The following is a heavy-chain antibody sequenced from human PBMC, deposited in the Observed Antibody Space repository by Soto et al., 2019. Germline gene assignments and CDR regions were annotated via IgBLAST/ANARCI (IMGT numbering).Heavy chain of an antibody. CDR1: GGSISSSSYY. Sequence: SETLSLTCTVSGGSISSSSYYWGWIRQPPGKGLEWIGYIYYSGSTNYNPSLKSRVTISVDTSKNQFSLKLSSVTAADTAVYYCARVIAVAGRGMFDPWGQGTLVTVSS. V-gene: IGHV4-61*05. CDR3: ARVIAVAGRGMFDP. J-gene: IGHJ5*02. D-gene: IGHD6-19*01. CDR2: IYYSGST.